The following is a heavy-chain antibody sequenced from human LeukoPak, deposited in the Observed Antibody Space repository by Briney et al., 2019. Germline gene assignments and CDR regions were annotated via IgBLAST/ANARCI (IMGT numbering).Heavy chain of an antibody. CDR2: THTSGST. J-gene: IGHJ5*02. CDR3: ARSPPPHSSSFYWFDP. V-gene: IGHV4-4*07. D-gene: IGHD6-13*01. Sequence: SETLSLTCTVSGDSISSYYWTWIRQPAGKGLEWIGRTHTSGSTNYNPSLKRRVTISVDTSKKQFSLKLTSVTAADTAVYYCARSPPPHSSSFYWFDPWGQGTLVTVSS. CDR1: GDSISSYY.